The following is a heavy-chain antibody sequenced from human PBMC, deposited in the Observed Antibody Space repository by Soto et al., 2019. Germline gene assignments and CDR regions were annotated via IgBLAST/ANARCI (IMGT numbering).Heavy chain of an antibody. D-gene: IGHD3-10*01. CDR3: ARVFGGSGSFYRHAYGMDV. Sequence: QVQLQESGPGLVKPSQTLSLTCTVSGGSISSGDYYWSWIRQPPGKGLEWIGYIYYSGSTYYNPSLKSRVTISVDTSKNQFSLKLSSVTAADTAVYYCARVFGGSGSFYRHAYGMDVWGQGTTVTVSS. CDR1: GGSISSGDYY. V-gene: IGHV4-30-4*01. J-gene: IGHJ6*02. CDR2: IYYSGST.